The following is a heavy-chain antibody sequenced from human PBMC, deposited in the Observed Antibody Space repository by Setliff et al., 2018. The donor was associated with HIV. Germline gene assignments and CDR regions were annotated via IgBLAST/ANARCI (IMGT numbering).Heavy chain of an antibody. CDR3: TRREYT. CDR1: GGSVSSSSHY. CDR2: IYYSGGT. D-gene: IGHD6-6*01. J-gene: IGHJ4*02. V-gene: IGHV4-39*01. Sequence: SETLSLTCSVSGGSVSSSSHYWGWIRQPPGKGLEWIGSIYYSGGTFYQPSLSGRVTISVDSSKNQFFLSLTSATAADTAVYYCTRREYTWGQGKLVTVS.